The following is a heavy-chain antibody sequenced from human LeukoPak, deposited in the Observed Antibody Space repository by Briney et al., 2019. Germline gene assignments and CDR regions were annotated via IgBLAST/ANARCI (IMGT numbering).Heavy chain of an antibody. Sequence: PGGSLRLSCAASGFTFSNAWMSWVRQAPGKGLEWVGRIKSKTDGGTTDYAAPVKGRFTISRDDSKNTLYLQMNSLKTEDTAVYYCTRTGGAGGSGSYQNAFDIWGQGTMVTVSS. D-gene: IGHD3-10*01. CDR3: TRTGGAGGSGSYQNAFDI. J-gene: IGHJ3*02. CDR2: IKSKTDGGTT. V-gene: IGHV3-15*01. CDR1: GFTFSNAW.